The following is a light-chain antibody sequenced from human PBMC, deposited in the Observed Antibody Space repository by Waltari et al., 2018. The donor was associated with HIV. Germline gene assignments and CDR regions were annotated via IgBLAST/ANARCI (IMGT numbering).Light chain of an antibody. CDR1: ALPTKY. J-gene: IGLJ3*02. CDR3: YSTDSSGNHRV. V-gene: IGLV3-10*01. CDR2: EDR. Sequence: SYELTQPPSVSVSPGQTARITCSGDALPTKYAYLYQQKSGQAHVLVIYEDRKRPSGIPEGFAGSSSGTMATLTISGAQVEDEADYYCYSTDSSGNHRVFGGGTKLTVL.